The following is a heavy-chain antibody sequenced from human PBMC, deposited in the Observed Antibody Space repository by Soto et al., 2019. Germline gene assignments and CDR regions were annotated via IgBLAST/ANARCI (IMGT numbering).Heavy chain of an antibody. CDR1: GFTFSSYW. CDR2: INSDGSST. Sequence: EVQLVESGGGLVQPGGSLRLSCAASGFTFSSYWMHWVRQAPGKGLVWVSRINSDGSSTSYADSVKGRFTISRDNAKNTLYLQMNSLGAEDTAVYYCARVTPGYSYGQTYYYYGMDVWGQGTTVTVSS. V-gene: IGHV3-74*01. D-gene: IGHD5-18*01. CDR3: ARVTPGYSYGQTYYYYGMDV. J-gene: IGHJ6*02.